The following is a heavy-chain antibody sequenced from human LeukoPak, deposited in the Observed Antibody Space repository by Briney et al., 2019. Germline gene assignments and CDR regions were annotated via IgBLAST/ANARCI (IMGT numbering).Heavy chain of an antibody. CDR1: GFTFSSYG. J-gene: IGHJ4*02. CDR2: ISYDGSNK. D-gene: IGHD3-16*01. V-gene: IGHV3-30*18. Sequence: GGSLRLSCAASGFTFSSYGMHWVRQAPGKGLEWVAVISYDGSNKYYADSVKGRFTISRDNSKNTLYLQMDSLRAEDTAVYYCAKGGGSDYWGQGTLVTVSS. CDR3: AKGGGSDY.